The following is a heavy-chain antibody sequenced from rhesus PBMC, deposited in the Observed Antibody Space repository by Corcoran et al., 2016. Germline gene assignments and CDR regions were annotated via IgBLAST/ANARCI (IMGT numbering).Heavy chain of an antibody. V-gene: IGHV5-20*02. CDR1: GYRFTRSW. CDR3: AKTTFSDGWFTLLDV. J-gene: IGHJ5-2*02. D-gene: IGHD6-31*01. Sequence: EVHLVQSGAAVKRPGESLKISCKPSGYRFTRSWFGWLRQIPGEGLEWVGAINPSDSETKYSPSFHGQVTVSADKSINTAYLQWTSLKASDTATYYCAKTTFSDGWFTLLDVWGRGTLVTVSS. CDR2: INPSDSET.